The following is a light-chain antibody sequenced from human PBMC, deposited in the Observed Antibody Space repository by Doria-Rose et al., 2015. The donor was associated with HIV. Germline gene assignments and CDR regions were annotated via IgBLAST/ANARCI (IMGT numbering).Light chain of an antibody. CDR2: DAS. CDR1: QNVSSN. Sequence: PRERATLSCRASQNVSSNLAWYQQKPGQAPRLLIYDASNRATGIPARFSGSGSGTDFTLTISSLEPEDSAVYFCQQRSNWPPIFTFGPGTKVDI. V-gene: IGKV3-11*01. CDR3: QQRSNWPPIFT. J-gene: IGKJ3*01.